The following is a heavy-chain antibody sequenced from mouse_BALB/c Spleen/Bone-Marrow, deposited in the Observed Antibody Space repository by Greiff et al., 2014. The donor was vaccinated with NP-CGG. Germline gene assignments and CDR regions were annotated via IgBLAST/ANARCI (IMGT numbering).Heavy chain of an antibody. V-gene: IGHV14-3*02. D-gene: IGHD1-1*01. CDR3: APYYYGSSQFTY. J-gene: IGHJ3*01. CDR1: GFNIKDTY. CDR2: IDPANGNT. Sequence: VQLKQSGAELVKPGASVKLSCTASGFNIKDTYMHWVKQRPEQGLEWIGRIDPANGNTKYDPKFQGKATITADTSSNTSYLQLSSLTSEDTAVYYCAPYYYGSSQFTYRGQRTMAPVSA.